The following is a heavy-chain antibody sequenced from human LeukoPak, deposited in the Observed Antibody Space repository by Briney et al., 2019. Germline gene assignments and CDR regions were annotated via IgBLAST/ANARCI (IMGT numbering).Heavy chain of an antibody. V-gene: IGHV1-2*02. J-gene: IGHJ4*02. CDR1: GYTFTGYY. D-gene: IGHD3-3*01. Sequence: ASVKVSCKASGYTFTGYYMHWVRQAPGQGLEWMGWINPNSGGTNYAQKFQGRVTMTRDTSISTAYMELSRLRSDDTAVYYCARGSGYDFWSGYYGYWGQGTLVTVSS. CDR3: ARGSGYDFWSGYYGY. CDR2: INPNSGGT.